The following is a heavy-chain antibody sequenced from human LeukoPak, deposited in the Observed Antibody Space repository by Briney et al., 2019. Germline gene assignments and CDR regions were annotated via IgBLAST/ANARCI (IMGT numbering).Heavy chain of an antibody. D-gene: IGHD1-26*01. Sequence: PGGSLRLSCAASGFTFSSYWMYWVRQAPGKGLMWVSRCDSDGSGTTYVDSVKGRFTVSRDNAKNTLYLQMSSLRAEDTAVYYCARDPGATQAFDIWGQGTMVTVSS. J-gene: IGHJ3*02. CDR1: GFTFSSYW. CDR2: CDSDGSGT. V-gene: IGHV3-74*01. CDR3: ARDPGATQAFDI.